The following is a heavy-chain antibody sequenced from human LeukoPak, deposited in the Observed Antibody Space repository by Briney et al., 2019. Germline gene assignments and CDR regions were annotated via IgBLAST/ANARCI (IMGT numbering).Heavy chain of an antibody. CDR1: GFTFSSYG. CDR3: AEDQGLRYFDY. D-gene: IGHD3-9*01. J-gene: IGHJ4*02. Sequence: GGSLRLSCVASGFTFSSYGMSWVRQAPGKGLEWVSAISGSGGSTYYADSVKGRFTISRDNSKNTLYLQMNSLRAEDTAVYYCAEDQGLRYFDYWGQGTLVTVSS. CDR2: ISGSGGST. V-gene: IGHV3-23*01.